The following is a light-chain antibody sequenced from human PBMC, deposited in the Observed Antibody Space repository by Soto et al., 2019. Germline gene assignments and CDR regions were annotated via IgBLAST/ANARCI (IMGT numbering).Light chain of an antibody. CDR2: AAS. V-gene: IGKV1-39*01. J-gene: IGKJ4*01. Sequence: DIQMTQSPSSLSASVGDRVTITCRASQSISSYLNWYQQKPGKAPKLLIYAASGLPSGVPSRFSGSGSGTDFTLTISSLQPEDFATYYCQQANSFPLTFGGGTKVDI. CDR1: QSISSY. CDR3: QQANSFPLT.